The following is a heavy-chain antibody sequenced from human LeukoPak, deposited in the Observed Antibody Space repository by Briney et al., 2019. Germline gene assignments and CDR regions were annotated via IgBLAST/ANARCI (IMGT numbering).Heavy chain of an antibody. V-gene: IGHV3-74*01. Sequence: SGGSLRLSCAASGFTFSSYWMHWVRQAPGKGLVWVSRIKSDGSTTLYVDSVMGRFTISRDNAKNTLYLQMNSLRADDTAVYYCVRDYGTWGHWFDPWGQGTLVTVSS. CDR3: VRDYGTWGHWFDP. D-gene: IGHD3-16*01. CDR1: GFTFSSYW. CDR2: IKSDGSTT. J-gene: IGHJ5*02.